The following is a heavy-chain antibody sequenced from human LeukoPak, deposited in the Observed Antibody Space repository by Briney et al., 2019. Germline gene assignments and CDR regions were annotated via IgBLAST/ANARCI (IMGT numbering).Heavy chain of an antibody. J-gene: IGHJ4*02. D-gene: IGHD2-15*01. CDR3: ARGTVAVDY. Sequence: SETLSLTCAVSGGSFSGYYWSWIRQPPRKGLEWIGEINHSGSTNYNPSLKSRVTISVDTSKNQFSLKLSSVTAADTAVYYCARGTVAVDYWGQGTLVTVPS. V-gene: IGHV4-34*01. CDR1: GGSFSGYY. CDR2: INHSGST.